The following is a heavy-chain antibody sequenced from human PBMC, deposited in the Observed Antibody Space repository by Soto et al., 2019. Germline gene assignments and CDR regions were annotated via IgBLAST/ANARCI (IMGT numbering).Heavy chain of an antibody. J-gene: IGHJ6*02. V-gene: IGHV3-9*01. D-gene: IGHD6-19*01. CDR3: ARDPRLNLTVAGAPPYYYYGMDV. Sequence: EVQLVESGGGLVQPGRSLRLSCAASGFTFDDYAMHWVRQAPGKGLEWVSGISWNSGSKAYADSVKGRFTISRDNVKNSLYLQMNSLRAEDTAFYYCARDPRLNLTVAGAPPYYYYGMDVWGQGTTVTVSS. CDR2: ISWNSGSK. CDR1: GFTFDDYA.